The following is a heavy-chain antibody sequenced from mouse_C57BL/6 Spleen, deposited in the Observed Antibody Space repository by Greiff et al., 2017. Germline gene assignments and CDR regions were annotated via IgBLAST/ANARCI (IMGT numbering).Heavy chain of an antibody. CDR1: GYTFTGYW. V-gene: IGHV1-53*01. D-gene: IGHD1-1*01. Sequence: VQLQQPGTELVKPGASVKLSCKASGYTFTGYWMHWVKQRPGQGLEWIGNINPSNGGTNYNEKFKSKATLTVDKSSSTAYMQLSSLTSEDSAVYYCAREGGSSYYFDYWGQGTTLTVSS. J-gene: IGHJ2*01. CDR3: AREGGSSYYFDY. CDR2: INPSNGGT.